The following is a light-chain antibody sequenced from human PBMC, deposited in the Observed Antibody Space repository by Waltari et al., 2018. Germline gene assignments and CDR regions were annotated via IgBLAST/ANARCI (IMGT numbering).Light chain of an antibody. CDR2: DVS. CDR3: NSYTRKTASVV. CDR1: SSDIGVYNY. Sequence: QSALTQPASVSGSPGQSITISCFGTSSDIGVYNYVSWYQQHPGQAPKLMIYDVSKRPSGVSDRFSGSKSDNTASLTISGLRAEDEADYYCNSYTRKTASVVFGGGTKLTVL. J-gene: IGLJ3*02. V-gene: IGLV2-14*01.